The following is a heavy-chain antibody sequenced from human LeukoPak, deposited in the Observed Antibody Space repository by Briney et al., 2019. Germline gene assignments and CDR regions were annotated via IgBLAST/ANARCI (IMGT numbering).Heavy chain of an antibody. CDR1: GGSIDSTNW. Sequence: SETLSLTCDVSGGSIDSTNWWNWVRQPPGKGLEWIGEINHSGSTNYNPSLKSRVTISVDTSKNQFSLKLSSVTAADTAVYYCARERQRGYSSGWYGYWGQGTLVTVSS. D-gene: IGHD6-19*01. CDR2: INHSGST. V-gene: IGHV4/OR15-8*01. J-gene: IGHJ4*02. CDR3: ARERQRGYSSGWYGY.